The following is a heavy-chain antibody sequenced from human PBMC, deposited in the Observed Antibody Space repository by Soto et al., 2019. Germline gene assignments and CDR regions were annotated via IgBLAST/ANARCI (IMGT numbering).Heavy chain of an antibody. V-gene: IGHV3-15*07. D-gene: IGHD2-2*01. CDR1: GFTFSNAW. J-gene: IGHJ4*02. CDR3: TTEDIVVVPAAMYRALQAGDGDY. Sequence: EVQLVESGGGLVKPGGSLRLSCAASGFTFSNAWMNWVRQAPGKGLEWVGRIKSKTDGGTTDYAAPVKGRFTISRDDSQNTLYLQMNSLKTEDTAVYYCTTEDIVVVPAAMYRALQAGDGDYWGQGTLVTVSS. CDR2: IKSKTDGGTT.